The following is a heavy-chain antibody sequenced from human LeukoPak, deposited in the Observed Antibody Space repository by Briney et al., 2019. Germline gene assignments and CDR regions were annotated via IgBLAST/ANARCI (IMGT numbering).Heavy chain of an antibody. V-gene: IGHV1-69*06. CDR3: ASAGCSGGSCYLYYMDV. J-gene: IGHJ6*03. CDR1: GGTFSSYT. Sequence: SVKVSCKASGGTFSSYTISWVRQAPGQGLEWMGGIIPIFGTANYAQKFQGRVTITADKSTSTAYMELSSLRSEDTAVYYCASAGCSGGSCYLYYMDVWGKGTTVTVSS. D-gene: IGHD2-15*01. CDR2: IIPIFGTA.